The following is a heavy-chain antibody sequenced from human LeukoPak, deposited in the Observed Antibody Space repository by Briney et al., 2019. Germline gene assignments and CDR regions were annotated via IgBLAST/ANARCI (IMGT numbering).Heavy chain of an antibody. D-gene: IGHD3-10*01. V-gene: IGHV4-61*05. CDR2: IYYSGST. CDR3: ARAAGITMVRGVIIAYGMDV. J-gene: IGHJ6*02. CDR1: GGSISSSSYY. Sequence: SETLSLTCTVSGGSISSSSYYWGWIRQPPGKGLEWIGYIYYSGSTNYNPSLKSRVTISVDTSKNQFSLKLSSVTAADTAVYYCARAAGITMVRGVIIAYGMDVWGQGTTVTVSS.